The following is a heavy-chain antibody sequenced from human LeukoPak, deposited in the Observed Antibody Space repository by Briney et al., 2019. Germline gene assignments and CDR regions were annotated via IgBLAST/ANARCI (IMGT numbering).Heavy chain of an antibody. J-gene: IGHJ4*02. CDR2: INPSGGST. CDR3: AYRIAVAGPQFDY. D-gene: IGHD6-19*01. V-gene: IGHV1-46*01. CDR1: GYTFTSYY. Sequence: ASVKVSCKASGYTFTSYYMHWVRQAPGQGLEWMGIINPSGGSTSYAQKFQGRVTMTRDTSTSTVYMELSSLRSEDTAVYYCAYRIAVAGPQFDYWGQGTLVTVS.